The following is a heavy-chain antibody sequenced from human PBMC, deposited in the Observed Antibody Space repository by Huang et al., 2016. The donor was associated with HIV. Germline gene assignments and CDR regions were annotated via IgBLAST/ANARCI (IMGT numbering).Heavy chain of an antibody. CDR3: ARGLGHTRRFDY. CDR2: MNPNSGNT. D-gene: IGHD2-2*01. J-gene: IGHJ4*02. Sequence: QVQLVQSGAEVRKPGASVQVSCKASGYTFSSYEINWVRHAPGKGLAWMGWMNPNSGNTGYAQKCKGRVAMTRNTSMTTAYMELRSLRSDDTAVYFCARGLGHTRRFDYWGQGALVNVYS. V-gene: IGHV1-8*01. CDR1: GYTFSSYE.